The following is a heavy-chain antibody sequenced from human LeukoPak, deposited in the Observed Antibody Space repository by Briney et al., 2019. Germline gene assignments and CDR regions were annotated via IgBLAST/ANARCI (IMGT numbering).Heavy chain of an antibody. J-gene: IGHJ4*02. Sequence: GGSLRLSCAASGFTFSSYAMSWVRQAPGKGLEWVSSISDSGGRTYYADSVKGRFTISRDNSKNTLYLQLNSLRAEDTAPYYCAKSPVQRIFFGYWGQGTQVTVSS. V-gene: IGHV3-23*01. CDR3: AKSPVQRIFFGY. CDR1: GFTFSSYA. D-gene: IGHD3-3*01. CDR2: ISDSGGRT.